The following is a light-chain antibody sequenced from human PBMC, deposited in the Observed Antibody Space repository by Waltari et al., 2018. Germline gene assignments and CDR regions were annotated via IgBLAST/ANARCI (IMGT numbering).Light chain of an antibody. CDR3: QQYDSSPRT. V-gene: IGKV3-20*01. J-gene: IGKJ1*01. CDR1: QSLRSNF. CDR2: GTS. Sequence: EIVLTQSPGTLYLSPGERATLPCRASQSLRSNFLALYQHKAGQAPRLVICGTSNRATGIPDRFSGSWSGTDFTLAIRRLEPEDFAVYYCQQYDSSPRTFGLGTKVEVK.